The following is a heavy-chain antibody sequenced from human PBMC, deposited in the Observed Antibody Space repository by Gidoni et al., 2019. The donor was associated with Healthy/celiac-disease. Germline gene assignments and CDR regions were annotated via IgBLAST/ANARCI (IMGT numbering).Heavy chain of an antibody. CDR2: IIPILGIA. D-gene: IGHD6-13*01. V-gene: IGHV1-69*09. CDR1: GGTFSRYA. J-gene: IGHJ4*02. CDR3: ARDRSIAAAGTVPSSERLIDY. Sequence: QVQLVQSGAEVKKPGSSVKVSCKASGGTFSRYALTWVRQAPGQGLEWMGRIIPILGIANYAQKFQGRVTITADKSTSTAYMELSSLRSEDTAVYYCARDRSIAAAGTVPSSERLIDYWGQGTLVTVSS.